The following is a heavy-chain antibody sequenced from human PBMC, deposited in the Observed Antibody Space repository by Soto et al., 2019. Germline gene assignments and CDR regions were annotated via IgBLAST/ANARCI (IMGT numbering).Heavy chain of an antibody. CDR1: GFTFSSYA. CDR3: AKFGSDYGDYYFDY. J-gene: IGHJ4*02. D-gene: IGHD4-17*01. Sequence: GGSLRLSCAASGFTFSSYAMSWVRQAPGKGLEWVSAISGSGGSTYYADSVKGRFTISRDNSKNTLYLQMNSRRAEDTAVYYCAKFGSDYGDYYFDYWGQGTLVTVSS. CDR2: ISGSGGST. V-gene: IGHV3-23*01.